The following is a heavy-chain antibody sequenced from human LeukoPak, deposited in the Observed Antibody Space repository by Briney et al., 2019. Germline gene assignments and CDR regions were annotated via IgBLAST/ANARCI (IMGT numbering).Heavy chain of an antibody. V-gene: IGHV4-4*07. CDR1: GGSISNYY. CDR2: TSTTGDT. Sequence: PSETLSLTCTVPGGSISNYYWSWIRLPAGKGLEHIGRTSTTGDTYYNPALKSRVTMSVDTSNNQFSLKLTSVTAADTAVYFCARDSGTPMTKYFDYWGQGTLVTVSS. D-gene: IGHD5-18*01. CDR3: ARDSGTPMTKYFDY. J-gene: IGHJ4*02.